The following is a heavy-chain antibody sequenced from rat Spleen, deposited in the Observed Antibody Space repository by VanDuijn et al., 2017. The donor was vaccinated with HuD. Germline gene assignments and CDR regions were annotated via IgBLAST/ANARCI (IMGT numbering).Heavy chain of an antibody. CDR1: GFTFNNYW. J-gene: IGHJ2*01. V-gene: IGHV5-31*01. CDR3: STGHY. Sequence: EVQLVESGGGLLQPGRSMKLSCVASGFTFNNYWMTWIRQAPGKGLEWVATISYDGSSAYYRDSVKGRFTISRDNAKSTLYLQMDSLRSEDTATYYCSTGHYWGQGVMVTVSS. CDR2: ISYDGSSA.